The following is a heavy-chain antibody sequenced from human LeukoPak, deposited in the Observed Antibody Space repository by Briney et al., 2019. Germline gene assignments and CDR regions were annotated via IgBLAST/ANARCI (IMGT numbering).Heavy chain of an antibody. V-gene: IGHV4-39*07. J-gene: IGHJ5*02. D-gene: IGHD3-3*01. Sequence: SETLSLTCTVSGGSISSSDYYWGWIRQPPETGLEWIGSIYYSGGTYYNPSLKSRVTISVDTSKNQFSLKLSSVTAADTTVYYCARGISGFDWFDPWGQGTLVTVSS. CDR3: ARGISGFDWFDP. CDR1: GGSISSSDYY. CDR2: IYYSGGT.